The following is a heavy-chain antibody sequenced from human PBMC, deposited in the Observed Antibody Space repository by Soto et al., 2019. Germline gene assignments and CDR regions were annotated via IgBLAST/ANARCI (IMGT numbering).Heavy chain of an antibody. CDR3: ARGFSGWYYFDY. D-gene: IGHD6-19*01. CDR2: IYYSGST. Sequence: SETLSLTCTVSGGSISSYYWSWIRQPPGKGLEWIGYIYYSGSTDYNPSLKSRVTISVDTSKNQFSLKLSSVTAADTAVYYCARGFSGWYYFDYWGQGTLVTVSS. J-gene: IGHJ4*02. V-gene: IGHV4-59*01. CDR1: GGSISSYY.